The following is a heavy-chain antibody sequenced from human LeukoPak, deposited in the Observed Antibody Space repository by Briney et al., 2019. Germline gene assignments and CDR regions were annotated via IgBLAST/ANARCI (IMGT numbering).Heavy chain of an antibody. D-gene: IGHD1-7*01. V-gene: IGHV3-30*03. CDR1: GFSFSSYG. J-gene: IGHJ5*02. Sequence: GRSLRLSCAASGFSFSSYGTHWVRQAPGKGLEWVSVISSDGSIDYYADSVRGRFTVSRDNSKNTLYLQVNSLRVEDTAVYYCTREGMGTTFSAWFDPWGQGTLVTVPS. CDR3: TREGMGTTFSAWFDP. CDR2: ISSDGSID.